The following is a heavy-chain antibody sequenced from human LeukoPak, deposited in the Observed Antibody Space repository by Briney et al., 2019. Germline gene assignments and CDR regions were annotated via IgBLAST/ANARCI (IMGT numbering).Heavy chain of an antibody. V-gene: IGHV3-23*01. CDR1: GFTFSSYG. CDR2: ISGSGGST. D-gene: IGHD3-22*01. CDR3: AKVYDSSGYLDGFDP. J-gene: IGHJ5*02. Sequence: GGSLRLSCAASGFTFSSYGMSWVRQAPGKGLEWVSAISGSGGSTYYADSVKGRFTISRDNSKNTLYLQMNSLRAEDTAVYYCAKVYDSSGYLDGFDPWGQGTLVTVSS.